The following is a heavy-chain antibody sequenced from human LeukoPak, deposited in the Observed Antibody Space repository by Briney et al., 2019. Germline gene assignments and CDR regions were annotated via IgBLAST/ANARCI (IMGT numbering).Heavy chain of an antibody. Sequence: SVKVSCKASGGTFGTYGLTWVRQAPGQGLEWMGGIIPIFGTANYAQKFQGRVTITTDESTSTAYVELSSLRSEDTAVYYCARVPPYCPTTSCYAPFDHWGQGTLVTVSS. CDR1: GGTFGTYG. CDR3: ARVPPYCPTTSCYAPFDH. V-gene: IGHV1-69*05. D-gene: IGHD2-2*01. CDR2: IIPIFGTA. J-gene: IGHJ5*02.